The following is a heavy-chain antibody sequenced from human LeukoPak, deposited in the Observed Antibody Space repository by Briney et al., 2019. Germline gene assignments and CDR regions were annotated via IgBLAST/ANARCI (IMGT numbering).Heavy chain of an antibody. CDR1: GYSISSGYY. V-gene: IGHV4-38-2*02. CDR2: IYHSGST. CDR3: ARDHSSSSLFDY. D-gene: IGHD6-6*01. J-gene: IGHJ4*02. Sequence: SETLSLTCTVSGYSISSGYYWGWIRQPPGKGLEWIGSIYHSGSTYYNPSLKSRVTISVDTSKNQFSLKLSSVTAADTAVYYCARDHSSSSLFDYWGQGTLVTVSS.